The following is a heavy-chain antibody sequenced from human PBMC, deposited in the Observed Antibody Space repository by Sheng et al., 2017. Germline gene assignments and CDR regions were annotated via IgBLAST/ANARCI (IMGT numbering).Heavy chain of an antibody. CDR1: GGSFSGYY. CDR3: AGEDYYDSSATWGPD. J-gene: IGHJ4*02. D-gene: IGHD3-22*01. Sequence: QVQLQQWGAGLLKPSETLSLTCAVYGGSFSGYYWSWIRQPPGKGLEWIGEINHSGSTNYNPSLKSRVTISVDTSKNQFSLKLSSVTAADTALYYCAGEDYYDSSATWGPDWGQGTLVTVSS. V-gene: IGHV4-34*01. CDR2: INHSGST.